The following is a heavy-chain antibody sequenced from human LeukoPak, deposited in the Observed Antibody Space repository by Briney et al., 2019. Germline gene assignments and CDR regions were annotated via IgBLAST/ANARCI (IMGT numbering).Heavy chain of an antibody. V-gene: IGHV3-33*01. J-gene: IGHJ4*02. D-gene: IGHD3-10*01. CDR3: ARDCSPTYYYGPVGY. CDR1: GFTFSSYG. CDR2: IWYDGSNK. Sequence: PGGSLRLSCAASGFTFSSYGMHWVRQAPGKGLEWVAVIWYDGSNKYYADSVKGRFTISRDNSKNTLYLQMNSLRAEDTAVYYCARDCSPTYYYGPVGYWGQGTLVTVSS.